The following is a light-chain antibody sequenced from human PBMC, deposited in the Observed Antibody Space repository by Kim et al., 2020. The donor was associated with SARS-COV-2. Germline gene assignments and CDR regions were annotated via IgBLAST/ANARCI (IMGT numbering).Light chain of an antibody. J-gene: IGLJ2*01. CDR2: LNSDGGH. CDR3: QTWGTGIQD. Sequence: QLVLTQSPSASASLGASVKLTCTLSSGHSSYAIAWHQQQPEKGPRFLMMLNSDGGHSKGDRIPDRFSGSSSGAERYLTISSLQSEDEADYYWQTWGTGIQDFGGGAQLTVL. CDR1: SGHSSYA. V-gene: IGLV4-69*01.